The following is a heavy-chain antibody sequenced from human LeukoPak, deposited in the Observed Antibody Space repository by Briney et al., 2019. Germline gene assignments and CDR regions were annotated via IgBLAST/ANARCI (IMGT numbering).Heavy chain of an antibody. CDR1: GGSISSYY. D-gene: IGHD3-16*01. J-gene: IGHJ3*02. Sequence: PSETLSLTCTVFGGSISSYYWSWIRQPAGKGLEWIGRIYTSGSTNYNPSLKSRVTMSSDTSRNQFSLKLGSVTAADTAVYYCARRLRGQLDAFDIWGQGTMVAVSS. V-gene: IGHV4-4*07. CDR2: IYTSGST. CDR3: ARRLRGQLDAFDI.